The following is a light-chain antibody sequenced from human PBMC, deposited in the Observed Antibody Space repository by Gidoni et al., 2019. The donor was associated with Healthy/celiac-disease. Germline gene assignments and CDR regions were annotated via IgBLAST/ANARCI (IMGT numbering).Light chain of an antibody. Sequence: ASRTTQFPSSLSASTGDSVTITCRASQGISSYLAWYQQKPGKAPKLLIYAASTLQSGVPSRFSGSGSGTDFTLTISCLQSEDFATYYCQQYYSYPQTFGQGTKVEIK. CDR3: QQYYSYPQT. CDR2: AAS. J-gene: IGKJ1*01. CDR1: QGISSY. V-gene: IGKV1-8*01.